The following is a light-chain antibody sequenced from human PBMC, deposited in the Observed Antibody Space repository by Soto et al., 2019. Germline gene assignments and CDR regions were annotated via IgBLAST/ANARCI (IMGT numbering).Light chain of an antibody. CDR2: EGS. V-gene: IGLV2-23*01. CDR3: CSYAGSRGLV. CDR1: SSDVGSYNL. Sequence: QSALTQPASVSGSPGQSITISCTGTSSDVGSYNLVSWYQQHPGKAPKLMIYEGSKRPSGVSNRFSGSKSGNMASLTISGLQAEDEADDYCCSYAGSRGLVFGGGTKLTVL. J-gene: IGLJ2*01.